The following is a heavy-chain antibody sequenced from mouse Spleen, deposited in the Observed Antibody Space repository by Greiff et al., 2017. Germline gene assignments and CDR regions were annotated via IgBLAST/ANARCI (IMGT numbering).Heavy chain of an antibody. CDR2: ISSGGSYT. J-gene: IGHJ2*01. Sequence: EVNVVESGGGLVKPGESLKLSCAASGFTFSSYAMSWVRQTPEKRLEWVATISSGGSYTYYPDSVKGRFTISRDNAKNTLYLQMSSLRSEDTAMYYCARQGYDYDSYYFDYWGQGTTLTVSS. CDR1: GFTFSSYA. V-gene: IGHV5-9-3*01. CDR3: ARQGYDYDSYYFDY. D-gene: IGHD2-4*01.